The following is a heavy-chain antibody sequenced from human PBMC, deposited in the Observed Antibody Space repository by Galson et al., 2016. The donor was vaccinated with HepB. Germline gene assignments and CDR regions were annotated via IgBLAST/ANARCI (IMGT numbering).Heavy chain of an antibody. CDR3: ARVDWVGSPPAD. D-gene: IGHD1-26*01. CDR2: IYYSGTT. J-gene: IGHJ4*02. Sequence: SETLSLTCAVSGDSISSSHWWSWVRQPPGKGLEWIGEIYYSGTTNYNPSLKSRVTISVDKSKNQFSLKLSSVTAADTAVYYCARVDWVGSPPADWGQGTRVTVSS. V-gene: IGHV4-4*02. CDR1: GDSISSSHW.